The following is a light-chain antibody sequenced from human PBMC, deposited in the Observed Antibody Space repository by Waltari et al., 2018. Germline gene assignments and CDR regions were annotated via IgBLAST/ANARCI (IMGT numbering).Light chain of an antibody. CDR3: NSYTTSGPV. CDR2: DVR. V-gene: IGLV2-14*03. Sequence: QSALTQPASVSGSPGQSLTISCTGPSSDVGGYAFSSWYQHHPGKAPNLMIYDVRYRPSGVSDRFSGSKSGITASLTISGLQADDEADYYCNSYTTSGPVFGGGTKLTVL. J-gene: IGLJ3*02. CDR1: SSDVGGYAF.